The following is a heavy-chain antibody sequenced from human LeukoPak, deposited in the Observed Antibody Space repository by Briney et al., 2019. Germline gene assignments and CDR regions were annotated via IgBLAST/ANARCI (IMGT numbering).Heavy chain of an antibody. CDR2: INSNGGTT. V-gene: IGHV3-23*01. Sequence: GGSLRLSCAASGFTFSNHAMGWVRQAPGKGLDWVSGINSNGGTTYYADSVRGRFTISRDSSQNTLYLQLNSLRAEDTAVYYCAAFSHKGVWGQGTTVTVSS. J-gene: IGHJ6*02. CDR3: AAFSHKGV. CDR1: GFTFSNHA. D-gene: IGHD3-3*02.